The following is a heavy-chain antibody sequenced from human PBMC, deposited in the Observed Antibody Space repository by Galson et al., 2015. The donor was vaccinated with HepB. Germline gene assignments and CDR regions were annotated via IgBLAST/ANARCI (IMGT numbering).Heavy chain of an antibody. CDR1: GFTFSSYA. CDR2: ISGSGGST. V-gene: IGHV3-23*01. Sequence: SLRLSCAASGFTFSSYAMSWVRQAPGKGLEWVSAISGSGGSTYYADSVKGRFTISRDNSKNTLYLQMNSLRAEDTAVYYYAKDIGSSWYYFDCWGQGTLVTVSS. CDR3: AKDIGSSWYYFDC. J-gene: IGHJ4*02. D-gene: IGHD6-13*01.